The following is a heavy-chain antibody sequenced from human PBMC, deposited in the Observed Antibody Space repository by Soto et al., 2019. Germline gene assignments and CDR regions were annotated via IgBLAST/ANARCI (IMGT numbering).Heavy chain of an antibody. Sequence: GVSMKVPCKGAGCSFTSLWSGWVRKMTRKGLEWMGIIYPGDSDTRYSPSFQGQVTISADKSISTAYLQWSSLKASDTAMYYCARYSSGWYADDYWGQGSLVTVS. CDR3: ARYSSGWYADDY. V-gene: IGHV5-51*01. CDR1: GCSFTSLW. J-gene: IGHJ4*02. CDR2: IYPGDSDT. D-gene: IGHD6-19*01.